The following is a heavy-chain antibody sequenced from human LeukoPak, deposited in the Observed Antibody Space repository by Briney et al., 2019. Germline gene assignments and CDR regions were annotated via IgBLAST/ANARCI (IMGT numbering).Heavy chain of an antibody. V-gene: IGHV3-30*04. CDR2: ISYDGSNK. J-gene: IGHJ4*02. Sequence: GGSLRLSCAASGFTFSRYAMHWVRQAPGKGLEWVAVISYDGSNKYYADSVKGRFTISRDNSKNTLYLQMNSLRAEDTAVYYCASLGAVGYYFDYWGQGTLVTVSS. D-gene: IGHD2-2*03. CDR3: ASLGAVGYYFDY. CDR1: GFTFSRYA.